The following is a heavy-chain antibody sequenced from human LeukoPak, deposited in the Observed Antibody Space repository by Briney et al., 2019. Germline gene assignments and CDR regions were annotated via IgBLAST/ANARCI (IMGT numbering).Heavy chain of an antibody. J-gene: IGHJ3*02. Sequence: GGSLRLSCAASGFTFGSYGMHWVRQAPGKGLEWVTFIRSDGSNKYYADSVKGRFTISRDNAKNSLYLQMNSLRAEDTALYYCAKGGYYDLDAFDIWGQGTMVTVSS. V-gene: IGHV3-30*02. CDR1: GFTFGSYG. CDR2: IRSDGSNK. CDR3: AKGGYYDLDAFDI. D-gene: IGHD1-26*01.